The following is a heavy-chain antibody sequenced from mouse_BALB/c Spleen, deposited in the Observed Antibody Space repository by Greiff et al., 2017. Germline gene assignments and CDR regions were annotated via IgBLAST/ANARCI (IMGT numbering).Heavy chain of an antibody. CDR1: GFTFSSFG. CDR3: ATYGNGAMDY. J-gene: IGHJ4*01. V-gene: IGHV5-17*02. D-gene: IGHD2-1*01. CDR2: ISSGSSTI. Sequence: EVMLVESGGGLVQPGGSRKLSCAASGFTFSSFGMHWVRQAPEKGLEWVAYISSGSSTIYYADTVKGRFTISRDNPKNTLFLQMTSLRSEDTAMYYCATYGNGAMDYWGQGTSVTVSS.